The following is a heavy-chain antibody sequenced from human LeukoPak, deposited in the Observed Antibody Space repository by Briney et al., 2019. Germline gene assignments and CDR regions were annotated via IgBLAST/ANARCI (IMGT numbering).Heavy chain of an antibody. D-gene: IGHD3-16*01. CDR2: INHNGNVN. J-gene: IGHJ6*02. Sequence: GGSLRLSCAASGFTFSSYWMNWARQAPGKGLEWVASINHNGNVNYYVDSVKGRFTISRDNAKNSLYLQMSNLRAENTAVYFCARGGGLDVWSQGATVTVSS. CDR3: ARGGGLDV. CDR1: GFTFSSYW. V-gene: IGHV3-7*03.